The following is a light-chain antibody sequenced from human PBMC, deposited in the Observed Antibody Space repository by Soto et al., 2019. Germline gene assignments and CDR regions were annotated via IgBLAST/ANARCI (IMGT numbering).Light chain of an antibody. CDR1: SRDVGGYNY. J-gene: IGLJ2*01. CDR2: DVS. V-gene: IGLV2-14*01. Sequence: QSVLTQPASVSGSPGQSITISCTGTSRDVGGYNYVSWYQQHPGKAPKLMIYDVSNRPSGVSNRFSGSKSGNTASLTISGLQAEDEADYYCSSYTSSPTVVFGGGTKLTVL. CDR3: SSYTSSPTVV.